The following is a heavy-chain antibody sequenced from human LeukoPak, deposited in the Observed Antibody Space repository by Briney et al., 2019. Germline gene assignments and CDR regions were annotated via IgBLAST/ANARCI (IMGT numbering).Heavy chain of an antibody. CDR2: IDGSGST. CDR3: ARNRRYYDVLTGSPSFYYYMDV. CDR1: GGSISSGNYY. J-gene: IGHJ6*03. V-gene: IGHV4-61*02. Sequence: SETLSLTCSVSGGSISSGNYYRRWIRQPAGKGLEWIGRIDGSGSTNYNPSLKSPVTMSIDTSKNQLSLRLRSVTAADTAVYYCARNRRYYDVLTGSPSFYYYMDVWGRGATVTISS. D-gene: IGHD3-9*01.